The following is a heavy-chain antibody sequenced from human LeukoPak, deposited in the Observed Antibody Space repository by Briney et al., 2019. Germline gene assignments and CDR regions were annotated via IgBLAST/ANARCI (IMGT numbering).Heavy chain of an antibody. CDR1: GGSISSSSYY. Sequence: ASETLSLTCTVSGGSISSSSYYWGWIRQPPGKGLERIGSIYYSGSTYYNPSLKSRVTISVDTSKNQFSLKLSSVTAADTAVYYCAGYDYGEGDWYFDLWGRGTLVTVSS. CDR2: IYYSGST. J-gene: IGHJ2*01. D-gene: IGHD4-17*01. CDR3: AGYDYGEGDWYFDL. V-gene: IGHV4-39*07.